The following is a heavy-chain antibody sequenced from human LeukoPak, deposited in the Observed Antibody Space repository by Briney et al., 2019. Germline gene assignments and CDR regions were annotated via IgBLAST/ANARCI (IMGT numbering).Heavy chain of an antibody. CDR2: INHSVST. D-gene: IGHD3-3*01. CDR1: GGFLSVYH. V-gene: IGHV4-34*01. Sequence: AETLSLPCAVYGGFLSVYHWRWTRHPPGEGVVGIGDINHSVSTNYHPSLKSRATISVDTSKNQFSLTLSAVTAADTAVYYCARVRSGVVFNPPYYFDYWGQGTLVTVSS. J-gene: IGHJ4*02. CDR3: ARVRSGVVFNPPYYFDY.